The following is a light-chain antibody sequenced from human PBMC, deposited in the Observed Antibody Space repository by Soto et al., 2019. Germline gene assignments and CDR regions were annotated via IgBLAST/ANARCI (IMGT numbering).Light chain of an antibody. Sequence: EIVMTQSPATLSVSPGERATLSCRASQSVNIYFAWYQQKPGQAPRLLIFGASYRPTGIPASFSGSGSGTEFNLTISSLQSEDFAVYFCQQYDDWLRLTFGGGTKVEIK. CDR2: GAS. J-gene: IGKJ4*01. CDR1: QSVNIY. CDR3: QQYDDWLRLT. V-gene: IGKV3D-15*01.